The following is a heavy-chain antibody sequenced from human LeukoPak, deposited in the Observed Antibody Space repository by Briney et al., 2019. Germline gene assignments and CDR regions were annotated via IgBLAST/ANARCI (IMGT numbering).Heavy chain of an antibody. CDR1: VFTFSGYW. D-gene: IGHD4/OR15-4a*01. V-gene: IGHV3-7*05. CDR3: ARTRMSANTWYYFDY. J-gene: IGHJ4*02. CDR2: IKPDGNEK. Sequence: GGSLRLAWASSVFTFSGYWMSWVRQAPGKGLEWVANIKPDGNEKYYVDSVKGRLTISRDNAKNSLFLQMSSLRAEDTAVYYCARTRMSANTWYYFDYWGQGTVVTVSS.